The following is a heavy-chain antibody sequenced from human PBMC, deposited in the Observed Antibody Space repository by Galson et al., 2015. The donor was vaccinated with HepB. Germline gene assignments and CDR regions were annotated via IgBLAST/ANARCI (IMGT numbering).Heavy chain of an antibody. J-gene: IGHJ6*03. Sequence: SLRLSCAASGFTFSSYAMHWVRQAPGKGLEWVAVISYDGSNKYYADSVKGRFTISRDNSKNTLYLQMNSLRAEDTAVYYCAREPSPPDYYDSSGYLTDYYMDVWGKGTTVTVS. CDR1: GFTFSSYA. CDR3: AREPSPPDYYDSSGYLTDYYMDV. CDR2: ISYDGSNK. D-gene: IGHD3-22*01. V-gene: IGHV3-30-3*01.